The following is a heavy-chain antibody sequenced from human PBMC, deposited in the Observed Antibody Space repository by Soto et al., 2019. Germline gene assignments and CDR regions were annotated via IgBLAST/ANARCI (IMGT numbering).Heavy chain of an antibody. J-gene: IGHJ5*02. Sequence: ASVKVSCKASGFTFTNHWTQWVRQAPGQGLEWMRVINPSGDKTSYARRFQGRLTLTTDTSTSTVYMELSSLRSDDTAIYYCARDESEYDIAWWFDPWG. D-gene: IGHD2-15*01. CDR3: ARDESEYDIAWWFDP. CDR1: GFTFTNHW. CDR2: INPSGDKT. V-gene: IGHV1-46*01.